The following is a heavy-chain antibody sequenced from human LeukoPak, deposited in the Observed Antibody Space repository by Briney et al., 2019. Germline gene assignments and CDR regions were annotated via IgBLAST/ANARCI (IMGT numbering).Heavy chain of an antibody. CDR2: ISSSSSYI. D-gene: IGHD3-22*01. CDR3: ARGIGYYDSSGYEPDY. V-gene: IGHV3-21*01. J-gene: IGHJ4*02. Sequence: GGSLRLSCAASGFTFSSYSMNWVRQAPGKGLEWVSSISSSSSYIYYADSVKGRFTISRDNAKNSLYLQMNSLRAEDTAVYYCARGIGYYDSSGYEPDYWGQGTLVTVSS. CDR1: GFTFSSYS.